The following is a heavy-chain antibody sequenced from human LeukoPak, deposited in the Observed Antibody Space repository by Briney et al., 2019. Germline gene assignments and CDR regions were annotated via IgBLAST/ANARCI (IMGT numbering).Heavy chain of an antibody. CDR2: ISSASRYI. D-gene: IGHD3-10*01. CDR1: GFTLSNYG. V-gene: IGHV3-21*04. Sequence: GTSLRLSCAASGFTLSNYGIHWVRQVPGRGLQWVSSISSASRYIYYADSVKGRFTVSRDNAKNSLSLQMNSLGAEDTAVYYCARGRARRELYYYGSGSYWGTFDYWGQGTLVTVSS. CDR3: ARGRARRELYYYGSGSYWGTFDY. J-gene: IGHJ4*02.